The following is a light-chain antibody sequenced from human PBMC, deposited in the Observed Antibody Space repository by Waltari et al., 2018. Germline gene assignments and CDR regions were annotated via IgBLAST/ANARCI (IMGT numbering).Light chain of an antibody. J-gene: IGLJ2*01. CDR3: SSYTSGSTLV. CDR1: SSDVGGYNY. CDR2: DVS. Sequence: QSALTHPASVSGSPGQSITISCTGTSSDVGGYNYFSWYQQHPGKAPKLMIYDVSNRPSGVSNRFSGSKSGNTASLTISGLQAEDEADYYCSSYTSGSTLVFGGGTKLTFL. V-gene: IGLV2-14*03.